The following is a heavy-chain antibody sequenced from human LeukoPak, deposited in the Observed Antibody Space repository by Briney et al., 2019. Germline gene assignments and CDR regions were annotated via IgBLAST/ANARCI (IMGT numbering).Heavy chain of an antibody. CDR3: AREKNYYDSSGYYYYGMDV. D-gene: IGHD3-22*01. J-gene: IGHJ6*02. CDR1: GYTFTSYY. Sequence: GASVKVSCKASGYTFTSYYMHWVRQAPGQGLEWMGIINPSGGSTSYAQKFQGRVTMTRDTSTSTVYMELSSLRSEDTAVYYCAREKNYYDSSGYYYYGMDVWGQGTTVTVSS. V-gene: IGHV1-46*01. CDR2: INPSGGST.